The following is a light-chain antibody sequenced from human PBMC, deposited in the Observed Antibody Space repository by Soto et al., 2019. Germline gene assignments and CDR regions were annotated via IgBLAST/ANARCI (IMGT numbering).Light chain of an antibody. CDR2: GAS. CDR3: QQYNNWPLT. CDR1: QSVSSN. J-gene: IGKJ4*01. Sequence: EIVMTQSPATLSVSPGERATLSCRASQSVSSNLAWYQQKLGQAPRLLIYGASTRATGIPARFSGSGSATEFTVTISSLQSEDFAVYYCQQYNNWPLTFGGGTKVEIK. V-gene: IGKV3-15*01.